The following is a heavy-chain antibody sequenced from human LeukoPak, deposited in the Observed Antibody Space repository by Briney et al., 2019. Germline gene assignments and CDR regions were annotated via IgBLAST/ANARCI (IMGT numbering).Heavy chain of an antibody. J-gene: IGHJ4*02. CDR2: ISGSGGST. Sequence: PGGSLRLSCAASGFTFSSYAMSWVRQAPGKGLEWVSAISGSGGSTYYADSVKGQFTISRDNSKNTLYLQMNSLRAEDTAVYYCAKVKGLVPVIDYWGQGTLVTVSS. D-gene: IGHD2-2*01. CDR3: AKVKGLVPVIDY. CDR1: GFTFSSYA. V-gene: IGHV3-23*01.